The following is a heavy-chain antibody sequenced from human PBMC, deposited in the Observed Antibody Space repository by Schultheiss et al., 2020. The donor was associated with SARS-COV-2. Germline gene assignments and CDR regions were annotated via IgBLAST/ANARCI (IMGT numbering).Heavy chain of an antibody. V-gene: IGHV3-23*01. CDR2: INSDGSST. CDR3: AKSTTRSSGSRYYFDY. J-gene: IGHJ4*02. Sequence: GGSLRLSCAASGFTFSSYAMSWVRQAPGKGLEWVSRINSDGSSTSYADSVKGRFTISRDNAKNTLYLQMNSLRAEDTAVYYCAKSTTRSSGSRYYFDYWGQGTLVTVSS. CDR1: GFTFSSYA. D-gene: IGHD3-3*01.